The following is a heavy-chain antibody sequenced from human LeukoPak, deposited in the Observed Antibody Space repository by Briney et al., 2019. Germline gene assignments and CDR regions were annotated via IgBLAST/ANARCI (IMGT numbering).Heavy chain of an antibody. Sequence: SETLSLTCTVSGGSIYSGGYYWSWIRQHPGKGLEWIGYIYYTGSTYYNPSLKSRVAISVDTSKNQFSLILSSVTAADTAVYYCARNADGSGNLLPFYFDYWGPGTLVTVSS. J-gene: IGHJ4*02. CDR1: GGSIYSGGYY. CDR3: ARNADGSGNLLPFYFDY. CDR2: IYYTGST. D-gene: IGHD3-10*01. V-gene: IGHV4-31*03.